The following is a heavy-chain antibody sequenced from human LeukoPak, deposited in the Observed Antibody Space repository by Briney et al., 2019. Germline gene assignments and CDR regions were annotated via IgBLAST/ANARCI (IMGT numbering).Heavy chain of an antibody. J-gene: IGHJ6*02. V-gene: IGHV3-48*03. CDR1: GFTFSSYE. CDR2: ISSSDNTI. CDR3: ARIACTGGNCKPYYYYGLDV. Sequence: GGSLRLSCEASGFTFSSYEMNWVRQAPGKGLEWVSYISSSDNTIYYADSVKGRFTISRDNAKNSLYLQMNSLRAEDTAVYYCARIACTGGNCKPYYYYGLDVWGQGTTVTVSS. D-gene: IGHD2-8*02.